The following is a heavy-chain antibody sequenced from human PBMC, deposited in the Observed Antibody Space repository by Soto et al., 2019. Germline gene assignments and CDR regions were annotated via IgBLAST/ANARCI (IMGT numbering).Heavy chain of an antibody. CDR3: AKEFIQQWLPHFDY. V-gene: IGHV3-30*18. D-gene: IGHD6-19*01. Sequence: QVQLVESGGGVVQPGRSLRLSCAASGFTFNNFGMHWLRQAPGKGLEWVAVISYDGSNKYYAHSVMGRFTISRDNSENPLYLQMNSLREEDTAVYYCAKEFIQQWLPHFDYWGQGTLVTVSS. J-gene: IGHJ4*02. CDR1: GFTFNNFG. CDR2: ISYDGSNK.